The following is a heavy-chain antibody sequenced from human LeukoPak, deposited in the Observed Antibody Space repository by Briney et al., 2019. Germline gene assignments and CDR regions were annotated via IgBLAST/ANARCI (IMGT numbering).Heavy chain of an antibody. D-gene: IGHD4-17*01. CDR1: GFTFSSYE. V-gene: IGHV3-48*03. CDR2: ISSSGSTI. Sequence: PGGSLRLSXAASGFTFSSYEMNWVCQAPGKGLEWVSYISSSGSTIYYADSVKGRFTISRDNAKNSLYLQMNSLRAEDTAVYYCARDRPNYGDYGVGSDAFDIWGQGTMVTVSS. J-gene: IGHJ3*02. CDR3: ARDRPNYGDYGVGSDAFDI.